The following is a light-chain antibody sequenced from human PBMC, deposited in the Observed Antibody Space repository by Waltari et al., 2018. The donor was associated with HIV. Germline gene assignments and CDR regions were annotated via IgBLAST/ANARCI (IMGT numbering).Light chain of an antibody. Sequence: QSALTQPASVSGSPGQSITISCTGTSSDIGTYNYVSWYQQHPGKAPKLMIYDVSNRHSGVSNRFSGSKSGNTASLTISGLQAEDEADYYCSSYTSSSTPVVFGGGTKLTVL. J-gene: IGLJ2*01. CDR2: DVS. V-gene: IGLV2-14*01. CDR3: SSYTSSSTPVV. CDR1: SSDIGTYNY.